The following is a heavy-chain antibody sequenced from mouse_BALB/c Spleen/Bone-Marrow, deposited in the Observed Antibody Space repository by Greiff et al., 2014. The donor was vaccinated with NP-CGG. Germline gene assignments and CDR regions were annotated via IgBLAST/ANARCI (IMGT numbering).Heavy chain of an antibody. CDR3: ARYRLGTYFDD. Sequence: VQLQQSGAELVKPGASVKLSCTASGFNIKDTYIHWVKQRPEQGLEWIGRIDPANVNTKYDPKFQGKAIITADTSSNTAYLQLSSLTSEDTAVYYCARYRLGTYFDDWGQGSTLTVSS. V-gene: IGHV14-3*02. D-gene: IGHD2-14*01. CDR1: GFNIKDTY. J-gene: IGHJ2*01. CDR2: IDPANVNT.